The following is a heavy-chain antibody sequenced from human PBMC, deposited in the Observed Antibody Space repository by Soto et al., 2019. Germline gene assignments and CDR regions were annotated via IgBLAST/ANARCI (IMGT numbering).Heavy chain of an antibody. J-gene: IGHJ4*02. CDR1: GFTFSSYA. CDR3: ALLGSGSYYDY. D-gene: IGHD1-26*01. Sequence: EVQLLESGGGLVQPGGSLRLSCAASGFTFSSYAMRWVRQAPVKGLEWVSAISGIGGSTYYADSVKGRFTISRDNSKNTLYLQMNSLRAEDTAVYYCALLGSGSYYDYWGQGTLVTVSS. CDR2: ISGIGGST. V-gene: IGHV3-23*01.